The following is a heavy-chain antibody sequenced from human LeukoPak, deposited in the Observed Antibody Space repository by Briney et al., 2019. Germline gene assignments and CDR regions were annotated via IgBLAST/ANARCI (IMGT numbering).Heavy chain of an antibody. CDR1: GGSISDYY. V-gene: IGHV4-4*07. Sequence: PSETLSLTCTVSGGSISDYYWTWIRQPAGKGLEWIGRVYPSGSTNYNPSLKSRVTISVDTSKNQFSLKLSSVTAADTAVYYCARGGYGSGPLIYYYYYGMDVWGQGTTVTVSS. J-gene: IGHJ6*02. CDR3: ARGGYGSGPLIYYYYYGMDV. D-gene: IGHD3-10*01. CDR2: VYPSGST.